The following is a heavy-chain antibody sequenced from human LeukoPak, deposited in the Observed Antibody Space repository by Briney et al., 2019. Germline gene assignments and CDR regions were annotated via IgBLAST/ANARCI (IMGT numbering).Heavy chain of an antibody. J-gene: IGHJ4*02. CDR2: IYHSGST. V-gene: IGHV4-38-2*01. D-gene: IGHD6-19*01. Sequence: SGTLSLTCAVSGYSISSGYYWGWIRQPPGKGLEWIGSIYHSGSTYYNPSLKSRVTISVDTSKNQFSLKLSSVTAADTAVYYCARVRDSSGCTIIDYWGQGTLVTVSS. CDR3: ARVRDSSGCTIIDY. CDR1: GYSISSGYY.